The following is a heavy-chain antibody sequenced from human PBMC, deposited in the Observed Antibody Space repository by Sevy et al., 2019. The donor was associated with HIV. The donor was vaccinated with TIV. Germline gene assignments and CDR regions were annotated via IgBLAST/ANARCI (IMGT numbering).Heavy chain of an antibody. CDR3: ARVRGVGATTLAY. J-gene: IGHJ4*02. CDR1: GYTFTGYY. V-gene: IGHV1-2*02. Sequence: ASVKVSCKASGYTFTGYYMHWVRQAPGQGLEWMGWINPNSGGTNYAQKFQGRVTMTRDTSISTAYMELSRLGSDDTAVYYCARVRGVGATTLAYWGQGTLVTVSS. CDR2: INPNSGGT. D-gene: IGHD1-26*01.